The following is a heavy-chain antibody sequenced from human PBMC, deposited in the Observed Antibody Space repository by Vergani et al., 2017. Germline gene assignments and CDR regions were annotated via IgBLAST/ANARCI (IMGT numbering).Heavy chain of an antibody. J-gene: IGHJ2*01. CDR2: IDRNYGVK. CDR3: LKDNDYDADGPVDL. Sequence: VEAGGGLVQPGGSLRLSCTASGVTFQAFAFHWVRQVSGTGLEWVSGIDRNYGVKNGNSFEVRFSISRDKAKKAVFLQMNNLRNEDTALYLCLKDNDYDADGPVDLWGRGTLVTVSS. V-gene: IGHV3-9*01. CDR1: GVTFQAFA. D-gene: IGHD3-16*01.